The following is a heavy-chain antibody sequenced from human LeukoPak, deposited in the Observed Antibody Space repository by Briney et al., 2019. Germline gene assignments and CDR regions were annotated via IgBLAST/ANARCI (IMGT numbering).Heavy chain of an antibody. D-gene: IGHD6-13*01. V-gene: IGHV3-53*01. Sequence: GGSLRLSCAASGFTVSSNYMSCVRQAPGKGLEWVSVIYSGGSTYYADSVKGRFTISRDNSKNTLYLQMNSLRAEDTAVYYCARDQGWQQLPHDWGQGTLVTVSS. CDR3: ARDQGWQQLPHD. CDR1: GFTVSSNY. CDR2: IYSGGST. J-gene: IGHJ4*02.